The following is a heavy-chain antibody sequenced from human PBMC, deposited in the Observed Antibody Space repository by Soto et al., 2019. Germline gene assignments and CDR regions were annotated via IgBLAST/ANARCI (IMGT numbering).Heavy chain of an antibody. D-gene: IGHD3-10*01. Sequence: QVQLVQSGAEVKKPGASVKVSCKASGYTFTSYYMHWVRQAPGQGLEWMGIISPSGGSTSSAQKFQGRVTMTRDTPTSTVYMELSSLRSEDTAVYYCARDSGYYYGSGSYYTAPNFDYWGQGTLVTVSS. CDR2: ISPSGGST. J-gene: IGHJ4*02. V-gene: IGHV1-46*01. CDR1: GYTFTSYY. CDR3: ARDSGYYYGSGSYYTAPNFDY.